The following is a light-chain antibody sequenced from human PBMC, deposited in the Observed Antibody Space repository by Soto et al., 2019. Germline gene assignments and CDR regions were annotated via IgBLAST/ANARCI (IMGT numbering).Light chain of an antibody. CDR3: QQRSNWPPIT. J-gene: IGKJ5*01. CDR1: QRVKTF. Sequence: ELVLTQSPATLSLSPGERATLSCRASQRVKTFLVWYQQRPGQAPRLLIHDASHRAAGIPARFSGSGFGTDFTLTISSLEPEDAAVYYCQQRSNWPPITFGQGTRLEIK. CDR2: DAS. V-gene: IGKV3-11*01.